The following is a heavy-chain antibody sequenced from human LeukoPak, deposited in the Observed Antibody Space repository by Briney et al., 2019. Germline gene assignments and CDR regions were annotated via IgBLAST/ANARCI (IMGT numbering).Heavy chain of an antibody. CDR1: GGSFSGYY. J-gene: IGHJ4*02. CDR3: ARLRAHAYNYGFDY. Sequence: SETLSLTCAVYGGSFSGYYWSWIRQPPGKGLEWIGEITHSGSTTYNPSLKSRFTISVDTSKNQFSLKLSSVTAADTAVYFCARLRAHAYNYGFDYWGQGALVTVSS. CDR2: ITHSGST. V-gene: IGHV4-34*01. D-gene: IGHD5-24*01.